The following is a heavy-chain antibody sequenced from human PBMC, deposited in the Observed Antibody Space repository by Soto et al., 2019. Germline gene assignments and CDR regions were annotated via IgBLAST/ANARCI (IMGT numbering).Heavy chain of an antibody. D-gene: IGHD3-3*01. CDR2: IKQDGSEK. Sequence: GGSLRLSCAASGFTFSSYWMSWVRQAPGKGLEWVANIKQDGSEKYYVDSVKGRFTISRDNAKDSLYLQMNSLRAEDTAVYYCARVQVDRIFGVVIANRHLDVWGQGTTVTVS. CDR1: GFTFSSYW. V-gene: IGHV3-7*01. J-gene: IGHJ6*02. CDR3: ARVQVDRIFGVVIANRHLDV.